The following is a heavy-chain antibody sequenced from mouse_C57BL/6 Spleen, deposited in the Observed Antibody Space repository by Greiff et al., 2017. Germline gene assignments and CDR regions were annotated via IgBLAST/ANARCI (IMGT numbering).Heavy chain of an antibody. D-gene: IGHD5-1*01. CDR1: GYAFSSSW. CDR3: ARERSTSMDY. J-gene: IGHJ4*01. V-gene: IGHV1-82*01. Sequence: VQLQQSGPELVKPGASVKISCKASGYAFSSSWMNWVKQRPGKGLEWIGRIYPGDGDTNYNGKFKGKATLTADKTSSTAYMQLSSLTSEDSAVYFCARERSTSMDYWGQGTSVTVSS. CDR2: IYPGDGDT.